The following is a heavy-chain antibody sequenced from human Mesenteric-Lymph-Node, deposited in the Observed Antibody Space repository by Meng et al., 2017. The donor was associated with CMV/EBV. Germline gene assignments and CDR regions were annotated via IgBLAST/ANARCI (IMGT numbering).Heavy chain of an antibody. J-gene: IGHJ4*02. CDR1: SSYG. V-gene: IGHV3-23*01. D-gene: IGHD2-2*02. Sequence: SSYGMNWVRQAPGKGLEWVSAISGSVDSTAYADPVKGRFTISRDNSKNTLYLQMNSLRADDTAIYYCARDEVFWGCHSARCYSNLDYWGQGMLVTVSS. CDR2: ISGSVDST. CDR3: ARDEVFWGCHSARCYSNLDY.